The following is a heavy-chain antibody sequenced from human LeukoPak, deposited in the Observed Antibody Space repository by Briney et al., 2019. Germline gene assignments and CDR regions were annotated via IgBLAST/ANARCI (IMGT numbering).Heavy chain of an antibody. CDR3: ASGLTGRCLLTGYYSDY. D-gene: IGHD3-9*01. Sequence: GGSLRLSCAASGFTFSDCYMMWIRQPPGKGLEWVSYISSSCSSIYYADSVKGRFNISRDNTKNSQYLQVNSLRAEDTAVYYCASGLTGRCLLTGYYSDYWGQGTLVTVSS. J-gene: IGHJ4*02. CDR2: ISSSCSSI. CDR1: GFTFSDCY. V-gene: IGHV3-11*01.